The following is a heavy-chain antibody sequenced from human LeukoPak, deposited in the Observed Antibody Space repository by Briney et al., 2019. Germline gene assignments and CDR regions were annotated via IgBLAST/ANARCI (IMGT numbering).Heavy chain of an antibody. CDR3: ARDEWSGTPYYFDY. J-gene: IGHJ4*02. D-gene: IGHD3-10*01. CDR1: GFTFSSYS. Sequence: GGSLRLSCAASGFTFSSYSMNWVRQAPGKGLEGISYITRSSSTTYYADPVKGRFSVSRDNAKNSLYLQMNSLRAEDTAVYYCARDEWSGTPYYFDYWGQGTLVTVSS. V-gene: IGHV3-48*01. CDR2: ITRSSSTT.